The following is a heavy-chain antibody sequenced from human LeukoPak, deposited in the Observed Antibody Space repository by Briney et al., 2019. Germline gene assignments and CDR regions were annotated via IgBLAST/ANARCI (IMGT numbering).Heavy chain of an antibody. CDR1: VYTFTGHY. J-gene: IGHJ5*02. CDR3: ARGPIVVVPAANRAWFDP. Sequence: ASVKVSCKASVYTFTGHYMHWVRQDPGQGLEWTGWINPNSGGTNYAQKFQARVTMTRDTSISTAYMELSRLRSDDMAVYYCARGPIVVVPAANRAWFDPWGQGTLVTVSS. CDR2: INPNSGGT. V-gene: IGHV1-2*02. D-gene: IGHD2-2*01.